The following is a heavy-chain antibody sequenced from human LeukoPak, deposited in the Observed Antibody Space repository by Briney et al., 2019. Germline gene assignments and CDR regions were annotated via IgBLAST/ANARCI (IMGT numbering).Heavy chain of an antibody. V-gene: IGHV1-69-2*01. D-gene: IGHD3-3*01. J-gene: IGHJ4*02. Sequence: EASVKVSCKASGYTFTDCYMHWVQQAPGKGLEWMGRVDPEDGETIYAEKFQGRVTITADTSTDTAYMELSSLRSEDTAVYYCATIFADLGFDYWGQGTLVTVSS. CDR2: VDPEDGET. CDR3: ATIFADLGFDY. CDR1: GYTFTDCY.